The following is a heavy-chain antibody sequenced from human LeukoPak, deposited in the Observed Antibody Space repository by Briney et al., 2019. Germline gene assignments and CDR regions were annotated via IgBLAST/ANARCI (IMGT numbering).Heavy chain of an antibody. J-gene: IGHJ3*02. V-gene: IGHV4-38-2*01. Sequence: SETLSLTCAVSGYSISGGYYWGWIRQPPGKGLEWIGSIYHSGSTYYNPSLKSRVIISVDTSKNQFSLKLSSVTAADTAVYYCARGVRFLEWLLLDDAFDIWGQGTMVTVSS. CDR2: IYHSGST. D-gene: IGHD3-3*01. CDR1: GYSISGGYY. CDR3: ARGVRFLEWLLLDDAFDI.